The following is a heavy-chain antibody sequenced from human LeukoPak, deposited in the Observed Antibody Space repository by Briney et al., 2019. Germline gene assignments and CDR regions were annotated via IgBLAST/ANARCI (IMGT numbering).Heavy chain of an antibody. CDR2: IYYSGTGST. Sequence: SSETLSLTGTVSGGSISGDYWSWIRQPPGKGLEYMGSIYYSGTGSTNYNPSLKSRVAISVDTSKNQLSLKLSSVTPADTAVYYCARLAARRGYYYYCMDVWGQGTTVTVSS. CDR1: GGSISGDY. V-gene: IGHV4-59*01. D-gene: IGHD3-10*01. CDR3: ARLAARRGYYYYCMDV. J-gene: IGHJ6*02.